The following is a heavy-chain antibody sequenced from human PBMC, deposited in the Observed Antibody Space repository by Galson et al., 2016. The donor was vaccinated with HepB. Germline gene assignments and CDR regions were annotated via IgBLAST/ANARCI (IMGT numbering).Heavy chain of an antibody. CDR1: GYSFSNYL. CDR2: INGATGNT. D-gene: IGHD6-13*01. CDR3: ARDLGSSTWWGWLDP. Sequence: SVKVSCKASGYSFSNYLMNWVRQAPGQRLEWMGWINGATGNTKYSERFQDRVTITRDTSASTVYMELDSLTSEDTAVYYCARDLGSSTWWGWLDPWGQGSLVSV. V-gene: IGHV1-3*01. J-gene: IGHJ5*02.